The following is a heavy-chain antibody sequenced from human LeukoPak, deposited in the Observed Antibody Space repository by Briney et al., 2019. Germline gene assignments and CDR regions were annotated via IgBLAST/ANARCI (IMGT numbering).Heavy chain of an antibody. CDR1: GFTFSSYG. CDR2: IRYDGSNK. CDR3: AKDYDFWSGYAKYYFDY. D-gene: IGHD3-3*01. J-gene: IGHJ4*02. Sequence: GGSLRLSCAASGFTFSSYGMYWVRQAPGKGLEWVAVIRYDGSNKYYADFVKGRFTISRDNSKNTLYLQMNSLRAEDTAVYYCAKDYDFWSGYAKYYFDYWGQGTLVTVSS. V-gene: IGHV3-30*02.